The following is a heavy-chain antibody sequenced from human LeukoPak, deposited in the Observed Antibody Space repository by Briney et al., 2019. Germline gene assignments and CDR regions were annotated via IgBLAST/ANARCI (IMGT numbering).Heavy chain of an antibody. J-gene: IGHJ4*02. CDR3: ARGAASLDY. Sequence: SETLSLTCTVSGGSISSYYWSWIRQPPGKGLEWIGYIYYSGSTNYNPSLKSRVTISVDTSKNQFSLKLSSVTAADTAVYYCARGAASLDYWGQGTLVTVSS. CDR1: GGSISSYY. V-gene: IGHV4-59*01. CDR2: IYYSGST.